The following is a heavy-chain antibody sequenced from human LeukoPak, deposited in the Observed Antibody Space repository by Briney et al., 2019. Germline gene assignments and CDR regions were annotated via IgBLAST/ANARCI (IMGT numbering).Heavy chain of an antibody. D-gene: IGHD3-22*01. CDR2: IIPILGIA. CDR1: GGTFSGYA. Sequence: SVKVSCKASGGTFSGYAISWVRQAPGQGLEWMGRIIPILGIANYAQKLQGRVTITADKSTSTAYMELSSLRSEDTAVYYCARGHYYDSSGYYPRYFQHWGQGTLVTVSS. V-gene: IGHV1-69*04. J-gene: IGHJ1*01. CDR3: ARGHYYDSSGYYPRYFQH.